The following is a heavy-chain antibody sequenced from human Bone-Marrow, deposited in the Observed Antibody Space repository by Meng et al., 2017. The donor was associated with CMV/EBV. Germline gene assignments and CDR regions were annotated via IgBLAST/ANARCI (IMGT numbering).Heavy chain of an antibody. J-gene: IGHJ4*02. CDR2: IYSGGST. V-gene: IGHV3-66*02. CDR3: ARDKRGTSYYY. CDR1: GFTVSSNY. Sequence: GESLKISCAASGFTVSSNYMSWVRQAPGKGLEWVSVIYSGGSTYYADSVKGRFTISRDNSKNTLYLQMNSLRAEDTAVYYCARDKRGTSYYYWGQATLATVSS. D-gene: IGHD2-21*01.